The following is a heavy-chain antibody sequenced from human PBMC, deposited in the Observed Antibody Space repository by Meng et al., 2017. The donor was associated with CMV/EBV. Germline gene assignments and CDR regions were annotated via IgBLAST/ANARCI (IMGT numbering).Heavy chain of an antibody. Sequence: QAQLQESGPGLVNPSETLSLTCTVSGGSISSYYWSWIRQPAGKGLEWIGRIYTSGSTNYNPSLKSRVTMSVDTSKNQFSLKLSSVTAADTAVYYCAREIVVVPAAIDNWFDPWGQGTLVTVSS. CDR1: GGSISSYY. V-gene: IGHV4-4*07. D-gene: IGHD2-2*02. CDR3: AREIVVVPAAIDNWFDP. CDR2: IYTSGST. J-gene: IGHJ5*02.